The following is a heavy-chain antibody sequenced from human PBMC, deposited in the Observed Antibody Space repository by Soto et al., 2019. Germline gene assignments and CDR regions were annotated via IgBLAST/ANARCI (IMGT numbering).Heavy chain of an antibody. V-gene: IGHV1-8*01. CDR1: GYTFTSYD. D-gene: IGHD3-3*01. Sequence: QVQLVQSGAEVKKPGASVKVSCKASGYTFTSYDINWVRQATGQGLEWMGWMNPNSGNTGYAQKFKGRVTMTRNTTISTAYMGLSSLRSEDTAVYYCARGRSILEWLLSHYYYGMDVWGQGTTVTVSS. J-gene: IGHJ6*02. CDR3: ARGRSILEWLLSHYYYGMDV. CDR2: MNPNSGNT.